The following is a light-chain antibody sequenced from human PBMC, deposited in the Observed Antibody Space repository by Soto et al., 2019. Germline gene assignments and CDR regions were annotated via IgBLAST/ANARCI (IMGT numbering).Light chain of an antibody. CDR1: RSDVGGYNY. CDR3: SSFRTGSVVL. V-gene: IGLV2-14*01. CDR2: GVN. Sequence: QSVLTQPAAVSGSPGQSVTISCTGTRSDVGGYNYVSWYQQHPGKAPKLVIYGVNYRPSGVSARFSGSKFQNTASLTISGLQAEDEDDYYCSSFRTGSVVLFGGGTKLTVL. J-gene: IGLJ3*02.